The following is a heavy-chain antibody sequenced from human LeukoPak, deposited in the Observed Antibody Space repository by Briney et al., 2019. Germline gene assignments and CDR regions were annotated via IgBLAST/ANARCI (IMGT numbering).Heavy chain of an antibody. J-gene: IGHJ4*02. CDR2: INDSGNT. CDR1: GGSISSSGYY. CDR3: ARAPPRGSYYRGYFDY. Sequence: PSETLSLTCTVSGGSISSSGYYWGWIRQPPGKELEYIGIINDSGNTHYNSSLRSRVTISVDTSKNQFSLKLSSVTAADTAVYYCARAPPRGSYYRGYFDYWGQGTLVTVSS. V-gene: IGHV4-39*07. D-gene: IGHD3-10*01.